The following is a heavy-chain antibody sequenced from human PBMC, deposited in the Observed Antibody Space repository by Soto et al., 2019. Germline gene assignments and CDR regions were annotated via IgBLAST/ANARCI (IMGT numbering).Heavy chain of an antibody. D-gene: IGHD1-26*01. CDR3: AKDVSWGIVGATCDY. CDR1: GFTFSSYG. CDR2: ISYDGSNK. Sequence: QVQLVESGGGVVQPGRSLRLSCAASGFTFSSYGMHWVRQAPGKGLEWVAVISYDGSNKYYADSVKGRFTISRDNSKNTLYLQMNSLRAEDTAVYYCAKDVSWGIVGATCDYWGQGTLVTVSS. V-gene: IGHV3-30*18. J-gene: IGHJ4*02.